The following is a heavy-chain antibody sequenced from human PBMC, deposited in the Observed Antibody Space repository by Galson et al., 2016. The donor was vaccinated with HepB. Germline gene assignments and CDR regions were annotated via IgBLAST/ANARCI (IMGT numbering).Heavy chain of an antibody. CDR1: GFTFSDYY. V-gene: IGHV3-11*03. CDR2: ISGTSSLT. J-gene: IGHJ3*02. D-gene: IGHD1-14*01. Sequence: SLRLSCAASGFTFSDYYMGWIRQAPGKGLEWISYISGTSSLTKYADSVKGRCTISRDNARKSLYLEMNSLRLEDTAIYYCVRSKGALGPDPANDAFDIWGQGTLVTVSS. CDR3: VRSKGALGPDPANDAFDI.